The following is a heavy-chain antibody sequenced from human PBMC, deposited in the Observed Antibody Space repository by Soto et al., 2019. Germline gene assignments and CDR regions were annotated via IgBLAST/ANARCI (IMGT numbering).Heavy chain of an antibody. D-gene: IGHD1-26*01. CDR3: ARDRSGSYYWYFDL. J-gene: IGHJ2*01. CDR2: IKQDGSEK. Sequence: EVQLVESGGGLVQPEGSLRLSCAASGFTFSSYWMSWVRQAPGKGLEWVANIKQDGSEKYYVDSVKGRFTISRDNAKNSLYLQMNSLRAEDTAVYYCARDRSGSYYWYFDLWGRGTLVTVSS. V-gene: IGHV3-7*01. CDR1: GFTFSSYW.